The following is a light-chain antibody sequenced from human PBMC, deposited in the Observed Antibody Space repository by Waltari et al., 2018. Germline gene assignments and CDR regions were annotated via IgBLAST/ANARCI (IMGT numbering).Light chain of an antibody. J-gene: IGLJ1*01. CDR2: DVS. V-gene: IGLV2-11*01. CDR3: CSFAGSYTFV. Sequence: QSALTQPRSVSGSPGQSVTISCTGTSRDVGGYHFVPWFQQHPGKVPKLLIYDVSERPSDVPDRFSGSKSANTASLTISGLQTDDEADYYCCSFAGSYTFVFGSGTRVTVL. CDR1: SRDVGGYHF.